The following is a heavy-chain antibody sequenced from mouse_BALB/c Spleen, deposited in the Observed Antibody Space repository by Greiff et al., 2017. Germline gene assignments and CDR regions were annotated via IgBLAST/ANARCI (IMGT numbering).Heavy chain of an antibody. CDR3: ARGGYRYDLYYAMDY. CDR1: GYTFTSYW. J-gene: IGHJ4*01. D-gene: IGHD2-14*01. V-gene: IGHV1-7*01. Sequence: QVQLKESGAELAKPGASVKMSCKASGYTFTSYWMHWVKQRPGQGLEWIGYINPSTGYTEYNQKFKDKATLTADKSSSTAYMQLSSLTSEDSAVYYCARGGYRYDLYYAMDYWGQGTSVTVSS. CDR2: INPSTGYT.